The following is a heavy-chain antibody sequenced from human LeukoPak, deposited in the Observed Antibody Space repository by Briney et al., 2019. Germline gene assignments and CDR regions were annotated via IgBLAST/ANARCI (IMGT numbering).Heavy chain of an antibody. CDR1: GYTLTELS. Sequence: ASVKVSCKVSGYTLTELSMHWVRQAPGKGLEWMGGFDPEDGETIYAQKFQGRVTMTEDTSTDTAYMELSSLRSEDTAVYYCARVPGTLNWFDPWGQGTLVTVSS. J-gene: IGHJ5*02. CDR2: FDPEDGET. D-gene: IGHD1-1*01. CDR3: ARVPGTLNWFDP. V-gene: IGHV1-24*01.